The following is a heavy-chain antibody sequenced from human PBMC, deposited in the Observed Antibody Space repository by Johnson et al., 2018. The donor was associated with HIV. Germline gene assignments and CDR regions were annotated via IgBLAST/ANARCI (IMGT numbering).Heavy chain of an antibody. Sequence: QEQLVESGGGVVQPGRSLRLSCAASGFTFSRYAMHWVHQAPGKGLEWVAVISYDGSNKYYADSVKGRFTISRDNSKNTLYLQMNSLRAEDTAVYYCAREMAWEDAFDVWGQGTMVTVSS. J-gene: IGHJ3*01. CDR1: GFTFSRYA. CDR2: ISYDGSNK. CDR3: AREMAWEDAFDV. D-gene: IGHD5-24*01. V-gene: IGHV3-30-3*01.